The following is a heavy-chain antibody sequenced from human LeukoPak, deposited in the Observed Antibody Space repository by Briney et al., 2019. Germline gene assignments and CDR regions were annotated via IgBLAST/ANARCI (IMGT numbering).Heavy chain of an antibody. D-gene: IGHD6-6*01. CDR1: GFTFSDYY. V-gene: IGHV3-11*01. CDR3: AKDIFEYSSSFPDY. Sequence: PGGSLRLSCAASGFTFSDYYMSWIRQAPGKGLEWVSYISSSGRTIYYADSVKGRFTITRDNSKNSLYLQMNSLRTEDTALYYCAKDIFEYSSSFPDYWGQGTLVTVSS. CDR2: ISSSGRTI. J-gene: IGHJ4*02.